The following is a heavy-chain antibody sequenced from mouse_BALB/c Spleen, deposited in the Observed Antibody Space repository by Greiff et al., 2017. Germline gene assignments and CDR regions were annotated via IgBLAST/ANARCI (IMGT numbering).Heavy chain of an antibody. V-gene: IGHV2-6-4*01. D-gene: IGHD1-1*01. CDR1: GFSLSRYS. J-gene: IGHJ3*01. CDR3: ARNTTVVEGFAY. Sequence: VMLVESGPGLVAPSQSLSITCTVSGFSLSRYSVHWVRQPPGKGLEWLGMIWGGGSTDYNSALKSRLSISKDNSKSQVFLKMNSLQTDDTAMYYCARNTTVVEGFAYWGQGTLVTVSA. CDR2: IWGGGST.